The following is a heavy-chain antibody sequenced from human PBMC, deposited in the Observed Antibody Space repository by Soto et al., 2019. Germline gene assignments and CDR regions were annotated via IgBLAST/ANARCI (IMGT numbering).Heavy chain of an antibody. CDR3: ARDPRYSYGNT. CDR2: INAGNGNT. J-gene: IGHJ5*02. Sequence: ASVKVSCKASGYTFTSYGMNWVLQAPGQRLEWMGWINAGNGNTKYSQKFQGRVTITRDTSASTAYMELSSLRSEDTAVYYCARDPRYSYGNTWGQGTLVTVSS. CDR1: GYTFTSYG. V-gene: IGHV1-3*01. D-gene: IGHD5-18*01.